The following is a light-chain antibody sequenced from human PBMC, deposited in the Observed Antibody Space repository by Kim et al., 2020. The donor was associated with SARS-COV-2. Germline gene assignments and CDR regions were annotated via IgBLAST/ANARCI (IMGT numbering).Light chain of an antibody. CDR1: KLGDKY. J-gene: IGLJ3*02. V-gene: IGLV3-1*01. Sequence: SVSPGQTASITCSGDKLGDKYACWYQQKPGQSPVLVIYQDSKRPSGIPERFSGSNSGNTATLTISGTQAMDEADYYCQVWDSSTWVFGGGTQLTVL. CDR3: QVWDSSTWV. CDR2: QDS.